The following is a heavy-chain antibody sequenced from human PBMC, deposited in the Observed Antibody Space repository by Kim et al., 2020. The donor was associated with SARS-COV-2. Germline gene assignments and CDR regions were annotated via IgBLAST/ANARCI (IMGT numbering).Heavy chain of an antibody. V-gene: IGHV3-23*01. CDR3: AAEGRRTIPGY. Sequence: TYYVDSVNGRFTISRDNSNNTRYWQMNSVRAEDTAVYYCAAEGRRTIPGYWGQGPLVTVSS. D-gene: IGHD2-8*01. J-gene: IGHJ4*02. CDR2: T.